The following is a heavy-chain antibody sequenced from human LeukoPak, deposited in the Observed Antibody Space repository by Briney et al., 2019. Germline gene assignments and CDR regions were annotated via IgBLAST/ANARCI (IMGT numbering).Heavy chain of an antibody. CDR2: ISSSSYI. J-gene: IGHJ5*02. Sequence: GGSLRLSCAASGFTFSSYGMNWVRQTPGKGLEWVSSISSSSYIYYADSVKGRFTISRDNAKNSLYLQMNSLRAEDTAVYYCARDLWFGDPMSWGQGTLVTVSS. CDR3: ARDLWFGDPMS. CDR1: GFTFSSYG. D-gene: IGHD3-10*01. V-gene: IGHV3-21*01.